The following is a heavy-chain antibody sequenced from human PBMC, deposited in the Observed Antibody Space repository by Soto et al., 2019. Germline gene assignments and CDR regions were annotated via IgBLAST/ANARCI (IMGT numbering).Heavy chain of an antibody. D-gene: IGHD3-3*01. CDR3: ARDLGRYDFWSGYYKWFDP. CDR2: INPSGGST. V-gene: IGHV1-46*01. Sequence: GASVKVSCKATGYTFTSYYMHWVRQAPGQGPEWMGIINPSGGSTRYAEKFQGRVTMTRDTSTSTVYMELSSLRSEDTALYYCARDLGRYDFWSGYYKWFDPWGQGTLVTVSS. J-gene: IGHJ5*02. CDR1: GYTFTSYY.